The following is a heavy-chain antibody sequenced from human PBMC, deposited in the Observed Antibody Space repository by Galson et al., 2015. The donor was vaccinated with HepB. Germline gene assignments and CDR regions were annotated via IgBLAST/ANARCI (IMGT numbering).Heavy chain of an antibody. CDR3: AKGGNWYSRYFDY. CDR2: ISGDTAKI. Sequence: LRLSCAASGFTFSTHAMNWVRQAPGKGLEWASVISGDTAKIFHADSVKGRFTISRDNSMNTVYLQMDSLRAEDTAVYYCAKGGNWYSRYFDYWGQGSLVTVSS. D-gene: IGHD1-26*01. V-gene: IGHV3-23*01. J-gene: IGHJ4*02. CDR1: GFTFSTHA.